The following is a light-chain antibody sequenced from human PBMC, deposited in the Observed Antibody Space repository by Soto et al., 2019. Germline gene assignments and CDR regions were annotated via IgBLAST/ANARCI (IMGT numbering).Light chain of an antibody. J-gene: IGKJ2*01. V-gene: IGKV3-20*01. CDR3: QQYGHSPRTT. CDR1: QSVSSSCSY. CDR2: DTS. Sequence: EIVLTQSPGTLSLSLGESTTLSCRASQSVSSSCSYLAWYQQKPGQAPRLLIYDTSSRATGIPDRFSGSGSGTDFTLTISRLEPEDFAVYYCQQYGHSPRTTFGPGTKLEIK.